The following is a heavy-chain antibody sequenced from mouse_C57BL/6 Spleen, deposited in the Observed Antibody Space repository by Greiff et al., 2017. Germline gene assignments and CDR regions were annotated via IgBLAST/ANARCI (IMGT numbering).Heavy chain of an antibody. CDR3: ARWSSTTVVADY. Sequence: QVQLQQPGAELVMPGASVKLSCKASGYTFTSYWMHWVKQRPGQGLEWIGEIDPSDSYTNYNQKFKGKSTLTVDKSSSTAYMQLSSLTSEDSAVYYCARWSSTTVVADYWGQGTTLTVSS. CDR1: GYTFTSYW. J-gene: IGHJ2*01. V-gene: IGHV1-69*01. D-gene: IGHD1-1*01. CDR2: IDPSDSYT.